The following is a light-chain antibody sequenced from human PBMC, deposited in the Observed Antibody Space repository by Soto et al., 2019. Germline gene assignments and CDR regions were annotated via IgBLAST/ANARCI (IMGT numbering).Light chain of an antibody. Sequence: QSALTQPRSVSGSPGQSVTISCTGTYSDIGSYNDVSWYQHHPAKAPRLTIFDVSQRPSGVPDRFSGSKSGNTASLTISGLQTEDEADYYCCSYARTYRLMIFGEGTKLTVL. CDR2: DVS. CDR1: YSDIGSYND. J-gene: IGLJ2*01. CDR3: CSYARTYRLMI. V-gene: IGLV2-11*01.